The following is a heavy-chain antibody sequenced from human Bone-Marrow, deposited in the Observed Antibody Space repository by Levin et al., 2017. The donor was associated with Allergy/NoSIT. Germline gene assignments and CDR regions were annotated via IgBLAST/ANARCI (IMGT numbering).Heavy chain of an antibody. CDR3: AREVIAARPFDY. V-gene: IGHV4-38-2*02. J-gene: IGHJ4*02. CDR2: IYHSGST. CDR1: GYSISSGYY. D-gene: IGHD6-6*01. Sequence: ASETLSLTCTVSGYSISSGYYWGWIRQPPGKGLEWIGSIYHSGSTYCNPSLKSRVTISVDTSKNQFSLKLSSVTAADTAVYYCAREVIAARPFDYWGQGTLVTVSS.